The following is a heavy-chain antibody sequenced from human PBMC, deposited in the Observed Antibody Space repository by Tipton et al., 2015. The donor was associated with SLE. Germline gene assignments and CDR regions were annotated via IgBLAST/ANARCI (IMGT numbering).Heavy chain of an antibody. CDR3: ATSLNYYDSSGPEG. V-gene: IGHV4-34*01. D-gene: IGHD3-22*01. J-gene: IGHJ3*01. CDR2: TNYRGNT. CDR1: GGSFTGYY. Sequence: TLSLTCAVSGGSFTGYYWSWIRQSPGKGLEWIGETNYRGNTNYNPSLKTRVIISVDASKSQFSLRLSSVTAADTAVYYCATSLNYYDSSGPEGWGQGTMVTVSS.